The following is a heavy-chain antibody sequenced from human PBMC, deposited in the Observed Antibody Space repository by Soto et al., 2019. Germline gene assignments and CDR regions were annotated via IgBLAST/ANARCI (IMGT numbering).Heavy chain of an antibody. CDR3: ARTPFLEWLSTYFAY. V-gene: IGHV1-3*01. CDR2: INAGNGNT. CDR1: GYTFTSYA. D-gene: IGHD3-3*01. Sequence: ASVKVSCKASGYTFTSYAMHWVRQAPGQRLEWMGWINAGNGNTKYSQKFQGRVTITRDTSASTAYMELSSLRSEDTAVYYCARTPFLEWLSTYFAYWGQGTLVTVSS. J-gene: IGHJ4*02.